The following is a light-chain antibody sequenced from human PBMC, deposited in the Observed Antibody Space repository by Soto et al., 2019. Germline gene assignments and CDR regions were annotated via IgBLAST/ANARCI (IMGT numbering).Light chain of an antibody. CDR1: KSVSNY. V-gene: IGKV3-20*01. J-gene: IGKJ1*01. CDR2: GAS. CDR3: QQYYTSTT. Sequence: EVVLTQSPGTLSLSPGERATLACRSSKSVSNYVAWYQQKSGQPPRLLIYGASSRASGIPDRFSGSGSGTDFTLTISRLEPEDLAVYCCQQYYTSTTFGQGTKVDIK.